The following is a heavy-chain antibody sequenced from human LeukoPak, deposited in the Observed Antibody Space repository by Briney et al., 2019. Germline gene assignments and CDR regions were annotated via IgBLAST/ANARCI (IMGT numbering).Heavy chain of an antibody. CDR2: IYHSGST. D-gene: IGHD3-3*01. J-gene: IGHJ3*02. CDR3: ASPLGSAYYDFWSGYFPAFDI. V-gene: IGHV4-38-2*01. Sequence: PSETLSLTCAVSGYSISSGYYWGWIRQPPGKGLEWIGSIYHSGSTYYNPSLKSRVTISVDTSKNQFSLKLSSVTAADTAVYYCASPLGSAYYDFWSGYFPAFDIWGQGTMVTVSS. CDR1: GYSISSGYY.